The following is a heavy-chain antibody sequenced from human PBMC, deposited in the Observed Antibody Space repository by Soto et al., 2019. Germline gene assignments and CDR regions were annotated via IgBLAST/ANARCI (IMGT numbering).Heavy chain of an antibody. Sequence: LRLSCAASGFTFSSYAMSWVRQAPGKGLEWVSAISGSGGSTYYADSVKGRFTISRDNSKNTLYLQMNSLRAEDTAVYYCAKDMGLVNAIAFDYWAQGTLVTVSS. CDR2: ISGSGGST. D-gene: IGHD2-8*01. J-gene: IGHJ4*02. CDR3: AKDMGLVNAIAFDY. V-gene: IGHV3-23*01. CDR1: GFTFSSYA.